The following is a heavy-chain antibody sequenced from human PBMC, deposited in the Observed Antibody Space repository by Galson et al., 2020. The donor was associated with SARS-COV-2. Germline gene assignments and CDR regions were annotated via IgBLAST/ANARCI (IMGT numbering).Heavy chain of an antibody. CDR1: GFTFSSYT. CDR3: ARERLEY. CDR2: IRSSSGTI. V-gene: IGHV3-48*04. Sequence: GGSLRLSCAASGFTFSSYTMNWVRQAPVKGLELVAYIRSSSGTIYYADPVKGRFTISSDNAKNSMYLQLNSPGVEDTAVYYWARERLEYWGQGTLVTVSS. D-gene: IGHD1-1*01. J-gene: IGHJ4*02.